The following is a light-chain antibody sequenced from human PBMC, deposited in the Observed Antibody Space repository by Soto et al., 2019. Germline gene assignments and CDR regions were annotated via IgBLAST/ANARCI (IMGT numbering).Light chain of an antibody. CDR1: RSDVGGYNY. J-gene: IGLJ1*01. V-gene: IGLV2-8*01. CDR3: STSARSNVFV. Sequence: QSVLTQPPSASGSLGQSVTISCTGTRSDVGGYNYVSWYQQHPGKAPKLLIYEVSKRPSGVPDRFSGSKSGNTASLTVSGLQAADEADYHCRSTSARSNVFVFGTGTKVTVL. CDR2: EVS.